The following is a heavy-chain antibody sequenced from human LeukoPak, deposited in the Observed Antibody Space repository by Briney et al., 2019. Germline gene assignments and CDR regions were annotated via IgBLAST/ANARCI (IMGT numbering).Heavy chain of an antibody. CDR3: ARSGMLDAFDI. CDR1: GFTFSSYA. J-gene: IGHJ3*02. V-gene: IGHV3-30-3*01. D-gene: IGHD1-1*01. Sequence: GESLKISCAASGFTFSSYAMNWVRQAPGKGLEWVALISFDGSNKYYADSVKGRFTVSRDNSKNTLYLQMNSLRDDDTAVYYCARSGMLDAFDIWGQGTMVTVSS. CDR2: ISFDGSNK.